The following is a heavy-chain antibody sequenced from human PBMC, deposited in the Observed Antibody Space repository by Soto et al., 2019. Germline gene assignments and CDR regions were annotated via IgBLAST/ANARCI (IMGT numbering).Heavy chain of an antibody. Sequence: GASVKVSCKASGGTFSSYTISWVRQAPGQGLEWMGRIIPILGIANYAQKFQGRVTITADKSTSTAYMELSSLRSEDTAVYYCASTPVGLGELSPQVRFDYWGQGTLVTVSS. D-gene: IGHD3-16*02. CDR2: IIPILGIA. V-gene: IGHV1-69*02. CDR3: ASTPVGLGELSPQVRFDY. CDR1: GGTFSSYT. J-gene: IGHJ4*02.